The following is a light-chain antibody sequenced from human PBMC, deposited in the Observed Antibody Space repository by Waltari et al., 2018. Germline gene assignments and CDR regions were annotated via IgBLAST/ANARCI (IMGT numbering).Light chain of an antibody. CDR1: QSLVHSDGNNY. J-gene: IGKJ3*01. V-gene: IGKV2-30*02. Sequence: EVVMTQSPLSLHVTLGQPASISCRSSQSLVHSDGNNYLNWFQQRPGQSPRRLIYNVSNRDSGVPDRFSGSGSGTDFTLKISRVEAEDVGVYYCMQGTHSFTFGPGTRVDIK. CDR2: NVS. CDR3: MQGTHSFT.